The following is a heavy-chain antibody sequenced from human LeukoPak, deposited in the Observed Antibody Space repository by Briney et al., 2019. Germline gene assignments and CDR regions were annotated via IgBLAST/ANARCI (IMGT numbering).Heavy chain of an antibody. Sequence: GGSLRLSCAASGFTFDDYAMHWVRQAPGKGLEWVSLISGDGGSTYYADSVKGRFTISRDNSKNSLYLQMNSLRTKDTALYYCAKDKGWIAAAGTDYWGQGTLVTVSS. D-gene: IGHD6-13*01. V-gene: IGHV3-43*02. CDR2: ISGDGGST. CDR3: AKDKGWIAAAGTDY. J-gene: IGHJ4*02. CDR1: GFTFDDYA.